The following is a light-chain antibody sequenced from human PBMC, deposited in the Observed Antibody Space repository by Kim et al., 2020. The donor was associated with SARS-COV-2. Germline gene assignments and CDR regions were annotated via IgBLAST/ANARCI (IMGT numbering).Light chain of an antibody. Sequence: EIVLTQSPGTLSLSPGESVTLSCRASQYVSSGNLAWYPQKFGQPPRLLIYDASSRATGIPGRFSGSGSGTDFTLTINRLEPEDFAMYYCQQYGGSPQPFGQGTKVDFK. CDR3: QQYGGSPQP. J-gene: IGKJ1*01. CDR1: QYVSSGN. V-gene: IGKV3-20*01. CDR2: DAS.